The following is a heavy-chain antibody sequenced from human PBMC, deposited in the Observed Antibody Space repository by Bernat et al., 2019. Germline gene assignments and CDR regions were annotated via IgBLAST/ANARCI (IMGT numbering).Heavy chain of an antibody. CDR2: IYYSGST. CDR1: GGSLSSYY. Sequence: QVQLQESGPGLVKPSETLSLTCTVSGGSLSSYYWNWIRQPPGKGLEWIGYIYYSGSTNYNPSLKSRVTISVDTSKNQFSLKLTSVTAADTAVYYCVRRTRGFDYWGQGTLVTVSS. J-gene: IGHJ4*02. CDR3: VRRTRGFDY. V-gene: IGHV4-59*01. D-gene: IGHD1-1*01.